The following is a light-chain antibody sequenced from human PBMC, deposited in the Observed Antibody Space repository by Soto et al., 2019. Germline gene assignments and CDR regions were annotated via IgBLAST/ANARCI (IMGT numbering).Light chain of an antibody. Sequence: QSVLTQPRSVSGSPGQSVTISCTGTSSDVGTYDYVSWYQQHPGKAPKLIIYDVSKRPSGVFDRFSGSKSGNTASLIISGLRAEDEADYHCCSYAGTYTWVFGGGTKLTVL. V-gene: IGLV2-11*01. J-gene: IGLJ3*02. CDR1: SSDVGTYDY. CDR3: CSYAGTYTWV. CDR2: DVS.